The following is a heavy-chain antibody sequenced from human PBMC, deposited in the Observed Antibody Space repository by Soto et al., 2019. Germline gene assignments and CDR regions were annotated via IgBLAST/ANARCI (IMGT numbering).Heavy chain of an antibody. CDR2: ISWDGGST. CDR3: AKDKGDIVVVPAAIGPDSSSWKGPNWFDP. CDR1: GFTFDDYT. D-gene: IGHD2-2*01. J-gene: IGHJ5*02. Sequence: GGSLRLSCAASGFTFDDYTMHWVRQAPGKGLEWVSLISWDGGSTYYADSVKGRFTISRDNSKNSLYLQMNSLRTEDTALYYCAKDKGDIVVVPAAIGPDSSSWKGPNWFDPWGQGTLVTVSS. V-gene: IGHV3-43*01.